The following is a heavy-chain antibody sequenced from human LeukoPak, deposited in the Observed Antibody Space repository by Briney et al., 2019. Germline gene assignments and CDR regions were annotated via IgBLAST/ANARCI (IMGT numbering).Heavy chain of an antibody. Sequence: PSETLSLICTVSGYSISSGYYWGWIRQPPGKGLEWIGSIYHSGSTYYNPSLKSRVTISVDTSKNQFSLKLSSVTAADTAVYYCARTSQGCSSTSCYYYYYMDVWGKGTTVTVSS. CDR1: GYSISSGYY. CDR3: ARTSQGCSSTSCYYYYYMDV. D-gene: IGHD2-2*01. V-gene: IGHV4-38-2*02. CDR2: IYHSGST. J-gene: IGHJ6*03.